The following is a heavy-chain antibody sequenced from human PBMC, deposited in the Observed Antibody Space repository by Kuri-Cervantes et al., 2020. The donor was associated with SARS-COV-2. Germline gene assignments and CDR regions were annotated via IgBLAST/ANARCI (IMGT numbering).Heavy chain of an antibody. J-gene: IGHJ4*02. D-gene: IGHD3-16*01. CDR3: AKKGNRWGGPQD. V-gene: IGHV3-23*01. CDR1: GFTFSSYA. Sequence: GESLKISCAASGFTFSSYAMSWVRQAPGKGLEWVSAISGSGGSTYYADSVKGRFTISRDNSKNTVYLQMNGLRAEDTALYYGAKKGNRWGGPQDWGQGTLVTVSS. CDR2: ISGSGGST.